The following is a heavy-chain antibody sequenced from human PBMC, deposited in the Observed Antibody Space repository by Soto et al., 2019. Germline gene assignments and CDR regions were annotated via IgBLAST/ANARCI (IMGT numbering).Heavy chain of an antibody. CDR3: ARAGSYRYYRVGWLDP. D-gene: IGHD5-18*01. V-gene: IGHV4-31*03. CDR2: IYYSGST. CDR1: GGSISSGGYY. Sequence: SETLSLTCTVSGGSISSGGYYWSWIRQHPGKGLEWIGYIYYSGSTYYNPSLKSRVTISVDTSKNQFSLKLSSVTAADTAVYYCARAGSYRYYRVGWLDPWGQGTLVTVSS. J-gene: IGHJ5*02.